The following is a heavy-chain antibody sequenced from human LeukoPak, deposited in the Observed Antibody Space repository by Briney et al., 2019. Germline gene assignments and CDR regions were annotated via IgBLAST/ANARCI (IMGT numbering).Heavy chain of an antibody. Sequence: SETLSLTCTVSGGSISSYYWSWIRQPPGKGLEWIGYIYYSGSTNYNPSLKSRVTISVDTSKNQFSLKLSSVTAADTAVYYCARDRVGSGWSNDAFDIWGQGTMVTVSS. D-gene: IGHD6-19*01. CDR1: GGSISSYY. CDR3: ARDRVGSGWSNDAFDI. V-gene: IGHV4-59*01. CDR2: IYYSGST. J-gene: IGHJ3*02.